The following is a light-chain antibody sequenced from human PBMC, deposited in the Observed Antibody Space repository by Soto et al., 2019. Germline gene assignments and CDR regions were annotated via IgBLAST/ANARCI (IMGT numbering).Light chain of an antibody. J-gene: IGKJ1*01. CDR3: QHHASSPRT. CDR1: QSVSSSY. Sequence: EIVLTQSPGTLSLSPGERVTLSCRASQSVSSSYLAWYQQKPGQAPRLLLYGASSRATGIPDRFSGSGSGTDFTLTISRLEPEDFAVYYCQHHASSPRTFGQGTKVEIK. CDR2: GAS. V-gene: IGKV3-20*01.